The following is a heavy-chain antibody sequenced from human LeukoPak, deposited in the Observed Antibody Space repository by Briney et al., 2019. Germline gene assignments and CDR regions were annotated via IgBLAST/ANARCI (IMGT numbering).Heavy chain of an antibody. CDR2: IYYSGST. Sequence: SETLSLTCTVSGGSISSYYWSWIRQPPGKGLEWIGYIYYSGSTNYNPSLKSRVTISVDTSKNQFSLKLSSVTAADTAVYYCARVVVPAAQIYYYYGMDVWGQGTTVTVSS. CDR3: ARVVVPAAQIYYYYGMDV. D-gene: IGHD2-2*01. CDR1: GGSISSYY. J-gene: IGHJ6*02. V-gene: IGHV4-59*08.